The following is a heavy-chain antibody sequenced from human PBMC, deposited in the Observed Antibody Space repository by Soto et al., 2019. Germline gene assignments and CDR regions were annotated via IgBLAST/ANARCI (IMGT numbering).Heavy chain of an antibody. Sequence: SGPTLVKPTQTLTLTCTFSGFSLSTSGVGVGWIRQPPGKALEWLALIYWNDDKRYSPSLKSRLTITKDTSKNQVVLTMTNMDPVDTATYYCAKGTSEGWTEIYYFDYWGQGTLVTVSS. D-gene: IGHD1-1*01. V-gene: IGHV2-5*01. J-gene: IGHJ4*02. CDR3: AKGTSEGWTEIYYFDY. CDR2: IYWNDDK. CDR1: GFSLSTSGVG.